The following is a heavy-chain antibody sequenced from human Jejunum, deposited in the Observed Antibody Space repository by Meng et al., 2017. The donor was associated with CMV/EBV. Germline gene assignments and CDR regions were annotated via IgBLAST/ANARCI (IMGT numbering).Heavy chain of an antibody. J-gene: IGHJ4*02. Sequence: SLRLSCAASGFTFRSYWMSWVRQAPGKGLEWVANIKEDGSEKYYVDSVKGRFTISRDNAKESLFLQMKSLRAEDTAVYYCARLSDSWGQGTLVTVSS. CDR2: IKEDGSEK. CDR1: GFTFRSYW. V-gene: IGHV3-7*01. CDR3: ARLSDS.